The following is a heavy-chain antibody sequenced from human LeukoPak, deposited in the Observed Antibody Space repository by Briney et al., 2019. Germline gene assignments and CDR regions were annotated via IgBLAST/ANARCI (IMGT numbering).Heavy chain of an antibody. CDR3: ARQTPPLYCSGGSCYSGVLDY. Sequence: SGTLSLTCAVSGGSISSSNWWSGVRQPPGQGLEWIGEIYHSGSTNYNPSLKSRVTISIDKSKNQFSLKLSSVTAADTAVYYCARQTPPLYCSGGSCYSGVLDYWGQGTLVTVSS. D-gene: IGHD2-15*01. CDR1: GGSISSSNW. V-gene: IGHV4-4*02. CDR2: IYHSGST. J-gene: IGHJ4*02.